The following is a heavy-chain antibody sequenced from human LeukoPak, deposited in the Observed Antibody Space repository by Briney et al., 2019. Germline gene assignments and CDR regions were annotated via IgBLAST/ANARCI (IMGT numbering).Heavy chain of an antibody. CDR1: GGSTSSGYYY. D-gene: IGHD3/OR15-3a*01. CDR3: ARRTNGFDI. J-gene: IGHJ3*02. V-gene: IGHV4-61*02. CDR2: IYTSGGT. Sequence: SETLSLTCTVSGGSTSSGYYYWTWIRQPAGKGLEWIGRIYTSGGTNYNPSLKSRVTISLDTSKNQCSLKLTSVTAADTAVYYCARRTNGFDIWGQGTMVTVSS.